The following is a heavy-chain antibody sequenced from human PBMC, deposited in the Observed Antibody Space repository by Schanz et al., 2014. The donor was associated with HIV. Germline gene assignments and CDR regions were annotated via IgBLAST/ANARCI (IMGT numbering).Heavy chain of an antibody. CDR1: GYSISRGGYY. V-gene: IGHV4-31*02. J-gene: IGHJ4*02. CDR3: ARTPYYFDY. Sequence: QVHLQESGPGLVKPSQTLSLTCSVSGYSISRGGYYWSWIRQHPGKGLEWIGEINHIGSTNYNPSLKSRVTISLDTSKNQFSLRLTSVTAADTAVYYCARTPYYFDYWGQGTLVTVSS. CDR2: INHIGST.